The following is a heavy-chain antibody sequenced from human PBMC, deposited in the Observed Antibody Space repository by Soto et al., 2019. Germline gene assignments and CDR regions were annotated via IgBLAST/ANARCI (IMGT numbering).Heavy chain of an antibody. V-gene: IGHV4-59*01. CDR2: IYYSGTT. CDR3: ARGGYNFDY. CDR1: GGSIGTYY. J-gene: IGHJ4*02. Sequence: PSETLSLTCTVSGGSIGTYYWSWIRQPPGKGLECIGYIYYSGTTNYNPSLKSRVTMSVDTSKNQFSLKLTSVTAADTAVYYCARGGYNFDYWGLGALVTVSS. D-gene: IGHD5-18*01.